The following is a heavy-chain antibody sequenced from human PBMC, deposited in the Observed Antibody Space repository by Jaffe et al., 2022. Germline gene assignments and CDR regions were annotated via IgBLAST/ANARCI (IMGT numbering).Heavy chain of an antibody. CDR3: ARDSVESWIQLSWSSPKILDP. J-gene: IGHJ5*02. CDR2: IKQDGSEK. Sequence: EVQLVESGGGLVQPGGSLRLSCAASGFTFSSYWMSWVRQAPGKGLEWVANIKQDGSEKYYVDSVKGRFTISRDNAKNSLYLQMNSLRAEDTAVYYCARDSVESWIQLSWSSPKILDPWGQGTLVTVSS. CDR1: GFTFSSYW. V-gene: IGHV3-7*05. D-gene: IGHD5-18*01.